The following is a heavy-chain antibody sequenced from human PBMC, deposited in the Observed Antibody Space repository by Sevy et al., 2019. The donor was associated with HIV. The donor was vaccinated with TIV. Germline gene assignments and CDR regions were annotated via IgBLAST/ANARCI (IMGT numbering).Heavy chain of an antibody. D-gene: IGHD3-22*01. CDR1: GYSFSSHW. V-gene: IGHV5-51*01. Sequence: GESLKISCKGSGYSFSSHWIGWVRHMPGKGLEWMGIVLPEDSSTRHSPSFEGQVTFSADKSTSTAYLQWSSLKASDTTIYYCATSRSGYFDSSGYYIYWGQGTVVTVSS. J-gene: IGHJ4*02. CDR3: ATSRSGYFDSSGYYIY. CDR2: VLPEDSST.